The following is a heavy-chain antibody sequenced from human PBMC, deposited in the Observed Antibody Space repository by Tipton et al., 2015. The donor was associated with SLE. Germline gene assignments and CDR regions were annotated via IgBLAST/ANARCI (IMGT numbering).Heavy chain of an antibody. CDR1: GGSIGSADYY. J-gene: IGHJ4*02. Sequence: TLSLTCTVSGGSIGSADYYWSWIRQHPGKGLEWIGYIYYTMSAYYNPSLKSRVIISLDTSKNHFSRKLSSVTAADTAVYYCARVPRTFYYDYSGHFDYWGPGTLVTVSS. D-gene: IGHD3-22*01. CDR3: ARVPRTFYYDYSGHFDY. CDR2: IYYTMSA. V-gene: IGHV4-31*03.